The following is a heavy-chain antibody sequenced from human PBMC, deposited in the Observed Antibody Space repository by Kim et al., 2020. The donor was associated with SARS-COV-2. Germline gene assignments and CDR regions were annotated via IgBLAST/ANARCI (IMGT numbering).Heavy chain of an antibody. J-gene: IGHJ6*02. CDR1: GYTFTSYA. CDR2: INTNTGNP. D-gene: IGHD3-16*01. V-gene: IGHV7-4-1*02. Sequence: ASVKVSCKASGYTFTSYAMNWVRQAPGQGLEWMGWINTNTGNPTYAQGFTGRFVFSLDTSVSTAYLQISSLKAEDTAVYYCARRGEVYYYYGMDVWGQGTTVTVSS. CDR3: ARRGEVYYYYGMDV.